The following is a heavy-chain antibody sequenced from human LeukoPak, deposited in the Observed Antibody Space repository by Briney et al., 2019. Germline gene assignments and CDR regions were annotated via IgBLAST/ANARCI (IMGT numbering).Heavy chain of an antibody. CDR1: GFTFSNAW. J-gene: IGHJ4*02. CDR3: TTGYYYDSSGYSTSCY. D-gene: IGHD3-22*01. CDR2: IKSKTDGGTT. V-gene: IGHV3-15*01. Sequence: PGGSLRLSCAASGFTFSNAWMSWVRQAPGKGLEWVGRIKSKTDGGTTDYAAPVKGRFTISRDDSKNTLYLQMNSLKTEDTAVYYCTTGYYYDSSGYSTSCYWGQGTLVTVSS.